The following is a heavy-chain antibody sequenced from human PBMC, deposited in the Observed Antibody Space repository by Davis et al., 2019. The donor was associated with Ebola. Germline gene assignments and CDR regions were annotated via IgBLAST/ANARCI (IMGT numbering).Heavy chain of an antibody. Sequence: GGSLRLSCAASGFTFSSYAMHWVRQAPGKGLEWVAVISYDGSNKYYADSVKGRFTISRDNSRTTLYLQMNSLRAEDTAVYYCARDRYCSGGGCPDYYYGMDVWGQGTTVTVSS. D-gene: IGHD2-15*01. J-gene: IGHJ6*02. V-gene: IGHV3-30*04. CDR1: GFTFSSYA. CDR3: ARDRYCSGGGCPDYYYGMDV. CDR2: ISYDGSNK.